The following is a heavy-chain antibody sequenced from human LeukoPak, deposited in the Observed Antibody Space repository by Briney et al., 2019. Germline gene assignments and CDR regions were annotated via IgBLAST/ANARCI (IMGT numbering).Heavy chain of an antibody. CDR1: GYSISRGSY. Sequence: KTSETLSLTCAVSGYSISRGSYWGWIRQPPGKGLEWIGSVYHSGSAYYNPSLKSRVTISVDTSKNQFSLKLTSVTAADTAVYHCAVGLHSGQFAFDIWGQGTMVTVSS. CDR2: VYHSGSA. D-gene: IGHD5-24*01. V-gene: IGHV4-38-2*01. J-gene: IGHJ3*02. CDR3: AVGLHSGQFAFDI.